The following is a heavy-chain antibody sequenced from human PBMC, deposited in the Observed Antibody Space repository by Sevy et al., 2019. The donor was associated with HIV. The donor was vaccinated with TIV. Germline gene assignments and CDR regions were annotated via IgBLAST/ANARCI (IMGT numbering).Heavy chain of an antibody. Sequence: GGSLRLSCAASGFTFTTYTINWVRQAPGKGLEWVSSISSSSSYIYYTDSVKGRFSISRDNAKNSLYLQMDSLRAEDTPVYYCARVLDSYYSMDVWGQGTTVTVSS. D-gene: IGHD1-26*01. V-gene: IGHV3-21*01. CDR2: ISSSSSYI. J-gene: IGHJ6*02. CDR3: ARVLDSYYSMDV. CDR1: GFTFTTYT.